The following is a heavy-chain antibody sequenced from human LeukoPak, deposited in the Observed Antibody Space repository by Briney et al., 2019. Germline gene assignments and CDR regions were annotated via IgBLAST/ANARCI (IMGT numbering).Heavy chain of an antibody. J-gene: IGHJ4*02. V-gene: IGHV3-74*01. CDR2: INSDGTST. CDR1: GFTFSTYW. CDR3: AAIVVVPAASTGDY. Sequence: GGSLRLSCAASGFTFSTYWMHWVRQAPGKGLVWVSRINSDGTSTTYADSVEGRFTFSRDNAKNTVYLQMNSLRAEDTAVYYCAAIVVVPAASTGDYWGQGTLVTVSS. D-gene: IGHD2-2*01.